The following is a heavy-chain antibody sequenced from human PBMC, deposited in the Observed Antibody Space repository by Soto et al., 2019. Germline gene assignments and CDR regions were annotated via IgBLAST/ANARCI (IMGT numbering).Heavy chain of an antibody. CDR2: IWYDGSKK. V-gene: IGHV3-33*01. CDR1: EMTFSSYG. CDR3: ARDDGSSSVSFPDFQAYYYLDV. Sequence: QVQLVESGGGVVQSGRSLRLSCAASEMTFSSYGMHWVRQAPGKGLDWVAVIWYDGSKKDYADSVKGRFTISRDNSKNTLYLQMNSLRAEDTAVYYCARDDGSSSVSFPDFQAYYYLDVWGKGTAVTVSS. J-gene: IGHJ6*03. D-gene: IGHD6-6*01.